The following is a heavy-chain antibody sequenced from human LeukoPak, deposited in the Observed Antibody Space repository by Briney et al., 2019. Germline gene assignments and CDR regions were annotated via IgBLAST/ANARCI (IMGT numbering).Heavy chain of an antibody. CDR2: IYYSGST. V-gene: IGHV4-59*01. D-gene: IGHD3-22*01. Sequence: PSETLSLTCTVSGGSISGYYWSWIRQPPGKGLEWIGYIYYSGSTNYNPSLKSRVTISVDTSKNQFSLKLSSVTAADTAVYYCARGLYDSSGYFPIVWYFDLWGRGTLVTVSS. CDR1: GGSISGYY. CDR3: ARGLYDSSGYFPIVWYFDL. J-gene: IGHJ2*01.